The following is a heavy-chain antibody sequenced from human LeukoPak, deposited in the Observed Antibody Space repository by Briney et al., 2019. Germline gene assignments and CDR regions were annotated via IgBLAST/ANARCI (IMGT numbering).Heavy chain of an antibody. V-gene: IGHV3-21*01. CDR3: ARADLDYFDY. J-gene: IGHJ4*02. CDR2: ISSSSSYI. Sequence: PGGSLRLSCAASGFTFSSYSMIWVRQAPGKGLEWVSSISSSSSYIYYADSVKGRFTISRDNAKNSLYLQMNSLRAEDTAVYYCARADLDYFDYWGQGTLVTVSS. CDR1: GFTFSSYS.